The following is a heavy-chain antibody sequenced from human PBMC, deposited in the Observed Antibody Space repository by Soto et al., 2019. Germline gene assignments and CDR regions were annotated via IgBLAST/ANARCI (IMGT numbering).Heavy chain of an antibody. J-gene: IGHJ4*02. D-gene: IGHD2-15*01. CDR2: ISAYIGKT. Sequence: GASVKVSCKASGFILSGYGITWVRQAPGQGLEWMGWISAYIGKTNYAQKLQDRVTMTTDTSTSTAYMELRGLRSDDTAVYYCARVNPYCSGGSCYGDFDYWGQGTLVTVSS. CDR1: GFILSGYG. CDR3: ARVNPYCSGGSCYGDFDY. V-gene: IGHV1-18*01.